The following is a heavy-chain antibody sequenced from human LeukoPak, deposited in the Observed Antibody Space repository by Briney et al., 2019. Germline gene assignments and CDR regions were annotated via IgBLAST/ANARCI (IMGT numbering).Heavy chain of an antibody. V-gene: IGHV4-61*02. J-gene: IGHJ6*03. CDR3: ARDRETPYCSGGSCYHPNYCYYMDV. CDR1: GGSISSGSYY. D-gene: IGHD2-15*01. CDR2: IYTSGST. Sequence: PSETLSLTCTVSGGSISSGSYYWSWIRQPAGKGLEWIGRIYTSGSTNYNPSLKSRVTISVDTSKNQFSLKLSSVTAADTAVYYCARDRETPYCSGGSCYHPNYCYYMDVWGKGTTVTVSS.